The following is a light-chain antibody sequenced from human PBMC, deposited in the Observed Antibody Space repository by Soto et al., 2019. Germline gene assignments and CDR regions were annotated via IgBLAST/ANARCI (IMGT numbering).Light chain of an antibody. CDR3: SSYAGSSNV. V-gene: IGLV2-8*01. CDR2: EVN. Sequence: QSALTQPPSASGSPGQSVAISCTGTSSDVGGYNYVSWYQQHPGKAPKLIIYEVNKRPSGVPDRFSGSKSVNTASLTVSGLQAEDEADYYCSSYAGSSNVFVTGTKLTVL. CDR1: SSDVGGYNY. J-gene: IGLJ1*01.